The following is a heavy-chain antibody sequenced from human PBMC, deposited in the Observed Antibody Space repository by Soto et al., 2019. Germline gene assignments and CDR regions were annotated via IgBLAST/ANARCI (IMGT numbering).Heavy chain of an antibody. V-gene: IGHV4-59*01. CDR2: IYYSGST. Sequence: SETLSLTCTVSGGSISSYYWSWIRQPPGKGLEWIGYIYYSGSTNYNPSLKSRVTISVDTSKNQFSLKLSSVTAADTAVYYCARYLSNGLNRHDPSAQRTPVTVSS. J-gene: IGHJ5*02. CDR1: GGSISSYY. D-gene: IGHD2-8*01. CDR3: ARYLSNGLNRHDP.